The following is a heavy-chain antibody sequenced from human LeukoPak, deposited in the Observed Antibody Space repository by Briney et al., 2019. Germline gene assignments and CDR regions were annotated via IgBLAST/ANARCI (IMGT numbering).Heavy chain of an antibody. CDR3: AKGNYDFWSGYPGLSYFDY. D-gene: IGHD3-3*01. Sequence: PGGSLRLSCAASGFTFSSYAMSWVRQAPGKGLEWVSAISGGGVATYYADSVKGRFTISRDNSKNTLYLQMNSLRAGDTAVYYCAKGNYDFWSGYPGLSYFDYWGQGTLVTVSS. V-gene: IGHV3-23*01. CDR1: GFTFSSYA. CDR2: ISGGGVAT. J-gene: IGHJ4*02.